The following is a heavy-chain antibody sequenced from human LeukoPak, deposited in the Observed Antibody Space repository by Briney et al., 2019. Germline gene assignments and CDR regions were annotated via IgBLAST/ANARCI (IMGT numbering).Heavy chain of an antibody. CDR2: INPSGGST. V-gene: IGHV1-46*01. D-gene: IGHD6-13*01. J-gene: IGHJ6*03. CDR3: ARGGYSSSWTYYYYDYMDG. Sequence: GASVKVSCKASGYTFTSYYMYWVRQAPGQGLEWMGIINPSGGSTSYAQKFQGRVTITRNTSISTAYMELSSLRSEDTTVYYTARGGYSSSWTYYYYDYMDGWGKGTKVTVSS. CDR1: GYTFTSYY.